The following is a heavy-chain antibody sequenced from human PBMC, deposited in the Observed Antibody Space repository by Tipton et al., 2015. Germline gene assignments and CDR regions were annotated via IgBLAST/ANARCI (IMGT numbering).Heavy chain of an antibody. J-gene: IGHJ2*01. CDR2: IHYSGSI. CDR1: GGSINSYY. V-gene: IGHV4-59*01. Sequence: LRLSCTVSGGSINSYYWSWIRQPPGKGLEWVGYIHYSGSINYNPSLKSRVTISIDTSRTQFSLKLSSVTAADTAFYFCARLDLRDGSNWIAGDLWGRGTLVTVSS. CDR3: ARLDLRDGSNWIAGDL. D-gene: IGHD5-24*01.